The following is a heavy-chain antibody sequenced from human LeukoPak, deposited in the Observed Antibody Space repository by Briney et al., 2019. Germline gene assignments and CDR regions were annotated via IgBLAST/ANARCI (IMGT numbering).Heavy chain of an antibody. CDR2: IRQDGDVT. V-gene: IGHV3-7*01. Sequence: GGSLRLSCVASGFSINNYWMDWVRQAPGKGMEWVANIRQDGDVTNYVDSVKGRFTISRDNSKNTLYLQMNSLRAEDTAVYYCAKLYYYDSSGLDYWGQGTLVTVSS. J-gene: IGHJ4*02. CDR3: AKLYYYDSSGLDY. CDR1: GFSINNYW. D-gene: IGHD3-22*01.